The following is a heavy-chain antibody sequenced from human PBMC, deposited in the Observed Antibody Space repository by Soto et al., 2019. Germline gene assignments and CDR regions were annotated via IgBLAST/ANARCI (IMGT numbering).Heavy chain of an antibody. CDR1: GFTFSSYS. CDR2: ISSSSSTI. CDR3: ARSPTDRYFDWLLREMDV. V-gene: IGHV3-48*02. J-gene: IGHJ6*02. Sequence: EVQLVESGGGLVQPGGSLRLSCAASGFTFSSYSMNWVRQAPGKGLEWVSYISSSSSTIYYADSVKGRFTISRDNAKNSMYLQMNSLRDEDTAVYYCARSPTDRYFDWLLREMDVWGQGTTVTVSS. D-gene: IGHD3-9*01.